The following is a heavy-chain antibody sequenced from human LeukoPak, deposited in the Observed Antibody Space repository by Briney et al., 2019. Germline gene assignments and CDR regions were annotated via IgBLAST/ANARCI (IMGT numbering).Heavy chain of an antibody. J-gene: IGHJ4*02. D-gene: IGHD3-10*01. V-gene: IGHV3-66*04. Sequence: GGSLRLSCAASGFTVSSNYMSWVRQAPGKGLEWVSVIYSGGSTYYADSVKGRFTISRGNSKNTLYLQMNSLRAEDTAVYYCARLYGSGSWGNDYWGQGTLVTVSS. CDR3: ARLYGSGSWGNDY. CDR1: GFTVSSNY. CDR2: IYSGGST.